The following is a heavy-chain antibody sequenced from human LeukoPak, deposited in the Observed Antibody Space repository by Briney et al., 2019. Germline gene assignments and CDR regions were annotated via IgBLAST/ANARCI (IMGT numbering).Heavy chain of an antibody. CDR3: ARDGRGDGVPAENAFAI. CDR1: GFTFSTYG. D-gene: IGHD3-10*01. CDR2: ITSDGRNK. V-gene: IGHV3-30*03. J-gene: IGHJ3*02. Sequence: GGSLRLSCAASGFTFSTYGMHWVRQAPGKGLEWVAVITSDGRNKHYADSVKGRFTISRDNSKNTLYLQMSSLRGEDTAVYYCARDGRGDGVPAENAFAIWGQGTMVTVSS.